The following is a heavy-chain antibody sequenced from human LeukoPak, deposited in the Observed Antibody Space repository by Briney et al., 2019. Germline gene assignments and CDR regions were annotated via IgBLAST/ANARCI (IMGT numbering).Heavy chain of an antibody. V-gene: IGHV3-74*01. CDR3: ARGRLLPYYFDY. D-gene: IGHD2-21*01. CDR2: INSDGSST. J-gene: IGHJ4*02. Sequence: AGGSLRLSCAASGFTFSSYWMHWVRQAPGKGLVWVSRINSDGSSTSYADSVRGRFTTSRDNAKNTLYLQMNSLRAEDTAVYYCARGRLLPYYFDYWGQGTLVTVSS. CDR1: GFTFSSYW.